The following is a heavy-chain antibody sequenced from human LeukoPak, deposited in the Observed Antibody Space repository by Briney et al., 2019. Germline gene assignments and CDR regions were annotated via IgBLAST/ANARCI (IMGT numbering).Heavy chain of an antibody. D-gene: IGHD3-3*01. J-gene: IGHJ5*02. V-gene: IGHV1-24*01. Sequence: GASVKVSCKVSGYTLTELSMHWVRQAPGKGLEWMGGFDPEDGETIYTQKFQGRVTMTEDTSTDTAYMELSSPRSEDTAVYYCATAYYDFWSGYRAGWATVGLDPWGQGTLVTVSS. CDR1: GYTLTELS. CDR2: FDPEDGET. CDR3: ATAYYDFWSGYRAGWATVGLDP.